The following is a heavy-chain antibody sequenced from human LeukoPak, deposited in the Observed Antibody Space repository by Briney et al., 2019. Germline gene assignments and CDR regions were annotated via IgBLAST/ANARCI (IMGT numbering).Heavy chain of an antibody. Sequence: SETLSLTCTVSGGSISCSSYYWGWIRQPPGKGLEWIGSIYYSGSTYYNPSLKSRVTISVDTSKNQFSLKLSSVTAADTAVYYCARHAGSYWASAFDIWGQGTMVTVSS. CDR3: ARHAGSYWASAFDI. J-gene: IGHJ3*02. D-gene: IGHD1-26*01. CDR1: GGSISCSSYY. CDR2: IYYSGST. V-gene: IGHV4-39*01.